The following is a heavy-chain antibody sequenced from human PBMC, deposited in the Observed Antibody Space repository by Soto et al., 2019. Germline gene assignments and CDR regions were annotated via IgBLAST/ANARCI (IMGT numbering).Heavy chain of an antibody. Sequence: QVQLVQSGAEVKKPGSSVKVSCKASGGTFSSHAFSWVRQAPGQGLEWMGDIIPFFDTADYAQKFQGRVTITADKSTSTAYMELSSLRSEATAVYYCGRRRRYGSGSFYWFIYFDPWGQGTPVSVSS. CDR3: GRRRRYGSGSFYWFIYFDP. J-gene: IGHJ5*02. CDR2: IIPFFDTA. D-gene: IGHD3-10*01. CDR1: GGTFSSHA. V-gene: IGHV1-69*14.